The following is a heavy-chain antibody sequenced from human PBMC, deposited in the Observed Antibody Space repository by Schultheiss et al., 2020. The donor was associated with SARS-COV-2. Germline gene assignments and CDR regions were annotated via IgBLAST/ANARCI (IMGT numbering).Heavy chain of an antibody. Sequence: GGSLRLSCAASGFTLSHYWMSWVRQAPGKGLEWVSAISGSGGSTYYADSVKGRFTISRDNSKITLYLQMNSLRAEDTAVYYCARDDYGMDVWGQGTTVTVSS. J-gene: IGHJ6*02. CDR3: ARDDYGMDV. V-gene: IGHV3-23*01. CDR1: GFTLSHYW. CDR2: ISGSGGST.